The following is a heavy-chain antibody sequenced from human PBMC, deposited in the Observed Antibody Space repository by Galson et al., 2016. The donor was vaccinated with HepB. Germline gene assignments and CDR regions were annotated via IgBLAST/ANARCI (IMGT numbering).Heavy chain of an antibody. Sequence: TLSLTCTVSGGSISSVDYNWSWLRQPAGKGLEWVGRIYSTGSTNYHPSFKSRVTISLDKSRKQFSLRLSSVPAADTAVYYCARGGYQLLWVLDNWGQGALVTVSS. J-gene: IGHJ4*02. CDR1: GGSISSVDYN. V-gene: IGHV4-61*02. CDR2: IYSTGST. D-gene: IGHD2-2*01. CDR3: ARGGYQLLWVLDN.